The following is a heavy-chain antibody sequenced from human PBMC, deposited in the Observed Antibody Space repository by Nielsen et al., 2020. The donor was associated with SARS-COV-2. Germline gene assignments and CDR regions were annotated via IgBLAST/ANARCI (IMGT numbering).Heavy chain of an antibody. CDR3: ARHRDYSNLFDY. Sequence: GESLKISCAASGFTVSSNYMSWVRQTPGKGLEWVSVNYSGGSTYYADSVKGRFTISRHNSKNTLYLQMNSLRAEDTAVYYCARHRDYSNLFDYWGQGTLVTVSS. J-gene: IGHJ4*02. CDR1: GFTVSSNY. CDR2: NYSGGST. D-gene: IGHD4-11*01. V-gene: IGHV3-53*04.